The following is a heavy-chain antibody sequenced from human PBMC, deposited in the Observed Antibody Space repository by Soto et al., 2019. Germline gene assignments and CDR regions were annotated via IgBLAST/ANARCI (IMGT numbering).Heavy chain of an antibody. Sequence: GASVKVSCKASGYIFVNYGIAWVRQAPRQGLEWMGWISPYTGNTHSASKVQGRLTMTTDTSTSTAYMELRSLRSDDTAVYYCARDGYSSSPNPSTDYWGQGTLVTVSS. D-gene: IGHD6-13*01. V-gene: IGHV1-18*01. CDR3: ARDGYSSSPNPSTDY. J-gene: IGHJ4*02. CDR2: ISPYTGNT. CDR1: GYIFVNYG.